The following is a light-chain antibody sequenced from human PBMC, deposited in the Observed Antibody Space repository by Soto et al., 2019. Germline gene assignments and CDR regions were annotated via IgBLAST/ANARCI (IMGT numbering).Light chain of an antibody. CDR2: EVS. J-gene: IGLJ1*01. CDR1: SSDVGGYNY. CDR3: SSYSSTSTYV. V-gene: IGLV2-14*01. Sequence: QSALTQPASVSGSPGQSITISCTGTSSDVGGYNYVSWYQHYPGKAPKFVIYEVSYRPSGVSNRFSGSKSGYTASLTISGLQAEDEGDYYCSSYSSTSTYVFGTGTKVTVL.